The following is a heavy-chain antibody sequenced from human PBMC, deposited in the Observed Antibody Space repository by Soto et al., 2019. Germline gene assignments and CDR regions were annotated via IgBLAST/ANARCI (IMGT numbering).Heavy chain of an antibody. J-gene: IGHJ4*02. Sequence: GGSLRLSCVGSGFIFSSFTMTWVRQAPGMGLQYLASISKSSSLIYYADSVRGRFIISRDNSKDSVFLQMYSLRAEDTVMYYCVRGDDRVDWGQGTLVTVSS. CDR2: ISKSSSLI. CDR1: GFIFSSFT. CDR3: VRGDDRVD. V-gene: IGHV3-21*01. D-gene: IGHD1-1*01.